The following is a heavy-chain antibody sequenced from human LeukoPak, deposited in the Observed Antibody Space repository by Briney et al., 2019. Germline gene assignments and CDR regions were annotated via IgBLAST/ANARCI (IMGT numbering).Heavy chain of an antibody. V-gene: IGHV4-59*01. D-gene: IGHD3-9*01. J-gene: IGHJ4*02. CDR1: GGSISSYY. CDR2: IYYSGST. Sequence: PSETLSLTCTVSGGSISSYYWSWIRQPPGKGLEWIGYIYYSGSTNYNSSFKSRVTISIDTSKNQFSLKLSSVTAADTAVYYCARVPILRYFDWFLFDYWGQGTLVTVSS. CDR3: ARVPILRYFDWFLFDY.